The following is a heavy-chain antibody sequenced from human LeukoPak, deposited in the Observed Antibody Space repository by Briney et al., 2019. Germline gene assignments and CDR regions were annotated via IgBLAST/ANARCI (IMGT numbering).Heavy chain of an antibody. D-gene: IGHD1-20*01. CDR1: GGSIGSYY. J-gene: IGHJ4*02. Sequence: SETLSLTCTVSGGSIGSYYWSWIQQPPGKGLEWIGYVYTSGSTNYNPSFKSRVTISADTSKNQFSLRLTSVTAADTALYYCARSNWYEYFDYWGQGTLVTVSS. CDR3: ARSNWYEYFDY. CDR2: VYTSGST. V-gene: IGHV4-4*09.